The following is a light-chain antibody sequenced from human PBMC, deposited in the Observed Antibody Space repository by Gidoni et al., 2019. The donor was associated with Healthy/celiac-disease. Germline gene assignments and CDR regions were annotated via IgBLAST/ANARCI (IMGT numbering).Light chain of an antibody. CDR1: QSVSSY. CDR2: DAS. V-gene: IGKV3-11*01. J-gene: IGKJ4*01. CDR3: QQRSNWPVT. Sequence: EIVLTQSPATLSLSPGDRATLSCRARQSVSSYLAWYQQKPGQAPRLLIYDASNRATGIPARFSGSWSGTDFTLTLSRLEPEDLAVYYCQQRSNWPVTFXGXTKVEIK.